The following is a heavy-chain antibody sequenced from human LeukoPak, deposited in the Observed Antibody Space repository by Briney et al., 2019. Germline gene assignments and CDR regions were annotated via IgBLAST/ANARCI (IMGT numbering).Heavy chain of an antibody. CDR3: ARRLLGIEVAADY. D-gene: IGHD6-19*01. V-gene: IGHV3-11*04. Sequence: GGSLRLSCVASGFTFSDYYMSWIRQAPGKGLEWVSYISGSGSSIYYADSVKGRFTISRDNAKNSLSLQMNSLRAEDTAVYYCARRLLGIEVAADYWGQGTLVTVSS. CDR1: GFTFSDYY. J-gene: IGHJ4*02. CDR2: ISGSGSSI.